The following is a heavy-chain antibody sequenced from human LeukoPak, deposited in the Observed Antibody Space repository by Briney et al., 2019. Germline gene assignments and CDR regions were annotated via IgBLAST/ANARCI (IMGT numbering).Heavy chain of an antibody. CDR1: GFTFTSYS. D-gene: IGHD4-23*01. CDR3: ARGRPHGNDY. Sequence: GGSLRLSCAASGFTFTSYSMNWVRQAPGKGLVWVSRIASDGSSTTYADSVKGRFSISRDNAKNTLYLQMNSLRVEDTAVYYCARGRPHGNDYWGQGTLVTVSS. CDR2: IASDGSST. J-gene: IGHJ4*02. V-gene: IGHV3-74*01.